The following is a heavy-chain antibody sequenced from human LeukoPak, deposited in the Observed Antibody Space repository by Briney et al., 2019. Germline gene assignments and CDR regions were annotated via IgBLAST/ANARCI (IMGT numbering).Heavy chain of an antibody. CDR1: GGSINGYY. CDR3: ARAPGGNSPFDY. D-gene: IGHD4-23*01. V-gene: IGHV4-4*07. CDR2: IYTSGNS. J-gene: IGHJ4*02. Sequence: SESLSLTCTVSGGSINGYYWSWIRQPAGKGLEWIGRIYTSGNSNYNPSLKSRVTMSLDTSKNQFSLKVRSVTAADTAMYYCARAPGGNSPFDYWGQGTLVTVSS.